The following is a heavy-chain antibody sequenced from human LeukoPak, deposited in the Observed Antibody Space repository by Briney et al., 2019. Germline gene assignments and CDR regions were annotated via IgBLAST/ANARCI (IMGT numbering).Heavy chain of an antibody. D-gene: IGHD3-16*01. CDR2: VYNSGDT. Sequence: SETLSLTCTVSGGSISSYYWSWIRQSPGKGPEWVGYVYNSGDTGKNPSLKSRVTILLDTSKNQCSLKLTSVSAADTAVYYCARLKLGAYFDLWGRGTLVTVSS. CDR1: GGSISSYY. CDR3: ARLKLGAYFDL. J-gene: IGHJ2*01. V-gene: IGHV4-59*08.